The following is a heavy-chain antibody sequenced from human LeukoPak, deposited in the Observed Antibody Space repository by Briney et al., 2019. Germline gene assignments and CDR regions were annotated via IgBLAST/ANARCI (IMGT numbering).Heavy chain of an antibody. CDR2: MNSDGSST. Sequence: GGSLRLSCAASGFTFSTYWMHWVRQVPGKGVVWVSRMNSDGSSTSYADSVKGRFAISRDNVKNTLYLQMNSLRAEDTAVYLCARDPSAFSGSYDYWGQGTLVTVSS. D-gene: IGHD1-26*01. CDR3: ARDPSAFSGSYDY. J-gene: IGHJ4*02. CDR1: GFTFSTYW. V-gene: IGHV3-74*01.